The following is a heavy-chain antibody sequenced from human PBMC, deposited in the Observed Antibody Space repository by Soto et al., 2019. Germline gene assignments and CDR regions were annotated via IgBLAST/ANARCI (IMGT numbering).Heavy chain of an antibody. Sequence: SVKVSCKASGGTFSSYTISWVRQAPGQGLEWMGRIIPILGIANYAQKFQGRVTITADKSTSTAYMELSSLRSEDTAVYYCARAYVVVTATVGAFDIWGQGTMVTVSS. CDR1: GGTFSSYT. CDR2: IIPILGIA. V-gene: IGHV1-69*02. D-gene: IGHD2-21*02. J-gene: IGHJ3*02. CDR3: ARAYVVVTATVGAFDI.